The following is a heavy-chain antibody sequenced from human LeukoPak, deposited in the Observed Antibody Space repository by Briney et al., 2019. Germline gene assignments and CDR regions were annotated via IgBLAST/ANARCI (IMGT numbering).Heavy chain of an antibody. Sequence: GASVKVSCKASGGTFSSYAISWVRQAPGQGLEWMGIINPSGGSTSYEQKFQGRVTMTRDTSTSTLYMELSSLRSEDTAVYYCARGGGLGDAFNMWGQGTMVTVSP. V-gene: IGHV1-46*01. CDR1: GGTFSSYA. CDR3: ARGGGLGDAFNM. J-gene: IGHJ3*02. D-gene: IGHD3/OR15-3a*01. CDR2: INPSGGST.